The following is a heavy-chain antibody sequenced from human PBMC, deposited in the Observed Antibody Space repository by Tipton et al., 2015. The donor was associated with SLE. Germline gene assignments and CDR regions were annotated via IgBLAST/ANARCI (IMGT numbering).Heavy chain of an antibody. J-gene: IGHJ6*03. CDR1: GVSISSSSFY. CDR2: KYISGTS. CDR3: ARAGVYEDYYYYYYMDV. Sequence: TLSLTCNVSGVSISSSSFYWGWIRQPPGKGLEWIGRKYISGTSNHNPSLKSRVTISVDTSKNEFSLKLDSVTAADTAVYYCARAGVYEDYYYYYYMDVWGTGTTVTVSS. D-gene: IGHD5/OR15-5a*01. V-gene: IGHV4-39*07.